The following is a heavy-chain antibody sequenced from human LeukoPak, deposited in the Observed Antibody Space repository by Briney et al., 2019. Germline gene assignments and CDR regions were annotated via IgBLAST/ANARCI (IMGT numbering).Heavy chain of an antibody. J-gene: IGHJ6*02. Sequence: GASVKVSCKVSGYTLTELSMHWVRQAPGKGLEWMGGFDPEDGETIYAQKFQGRVTMTEDTSTDTAYMELSSLRSEDTAVYYCATDPPLSGRYYYYGMDVWGQGTTVTVSS. CDR3: ATDPPLSGRYYYYGMDV. CDR1: GYTLTELS. CDR2: FDPEDGET. D-gene: IGHD1-26*01. V-gene: IGHV1-24*01.